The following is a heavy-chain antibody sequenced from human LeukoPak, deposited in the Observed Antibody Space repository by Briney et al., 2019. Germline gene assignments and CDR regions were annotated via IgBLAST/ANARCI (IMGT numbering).Heavy chain of an antibody. D-gene: IGHD3-22*01. V-gene: IGHV3-23*01. Sequence: GGSLRLSCAASGFTFSSYAMSWVRLAPGKGLEWVSAISGSGGSTYYADSVKGRFTISRDNSKNTLYLQMNSLRAEDTAVYYCAKDRGEGTYYYDSSGDYWGQGTLVTVSS. CDR2: ISGSGGST. CDR1: GFTFSSYA. CDR3: AKDRGEGTYYYDSSGDY. J-gene: IGHJ4*02.